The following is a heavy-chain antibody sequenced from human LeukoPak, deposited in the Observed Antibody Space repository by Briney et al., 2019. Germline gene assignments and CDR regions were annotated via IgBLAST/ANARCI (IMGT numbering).Heavy chain of an antibody. CDR1: GYTFTSYG. V-gene: IGHV1-18*01. CDR3: ARAHNYYDSSGYQRIPYYFDY. Sequence: ASVKVSCKASGYTFTSYGISWVRQAPGQGLEWMGWISAYNGNTNYAQKLQGRVTMTTDTSTSTAYMELRSLRSDDTAVYYCARAHNYYDSSGYQRIPYYFDYWGQGTLVTVSS. CDR2: ISAYNGNT. D-gene: IGHD3-22*01. J-gene: IGHJ4*02.